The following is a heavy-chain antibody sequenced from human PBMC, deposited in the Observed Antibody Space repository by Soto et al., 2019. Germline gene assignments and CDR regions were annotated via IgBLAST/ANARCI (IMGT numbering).Heavy chain of an antibody. V-gene: IGHV3-23*01. D-gene: IGHD3-16*02. J-gene: IGHJ6*02. Sequence: GGSLRLSCAASGFPFRKYAMTWVRQAPGKGLEWVSSISGIGNITYYPDSGKGRFTISRDNSKNMVYRQMNSLRAEDTAIYYCAKDPGRYISKLRARGYYYNDMDVWGQGTTVTVSS. CDR1: GFPFRKYA. CDR3: AKDPGRYISKLRARGYYYNDMDV. CDR2: ISGIGNIT.